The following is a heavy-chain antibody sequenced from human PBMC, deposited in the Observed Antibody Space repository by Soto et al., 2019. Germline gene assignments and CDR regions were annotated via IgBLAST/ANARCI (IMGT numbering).Heavy chain of an antibody. Sequence: EVQLVESGGGLVQPGGSLRLSCAASGFSLSDYWMHLVRQAPGEGLVWLSRITRDGSSTNYADSVKGRFTISSDNAKNTLYLQVNSLRGEDTAVYYCARGANGYYYFDYWGQGTLVTVSS. CDR1: GFSLSDYW. D-gene: IGHD5-18*01. CDR3: ARGANGYYYFDY. J-gene: IGHJ4*02. V-gene: IGHV3-74*01. CDR2: ITRDGSST.